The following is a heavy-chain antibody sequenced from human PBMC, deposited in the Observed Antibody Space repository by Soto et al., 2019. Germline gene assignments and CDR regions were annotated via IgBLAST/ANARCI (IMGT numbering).Heavy chain of an antibody. CDR3: AKIYSSSSEDAFAV. Sequence: EVELLESGGGLVQPGGSLRLSCVGSGFTFGSNAMSWVRLAPGKGLEWVSFISGSGVSTSYAESVKGRVTMSRDNSRNTVFLQMHSLRVEDTATYYCAKIYSSSSEDAFAVWGQGTVVTVSS. J-gene: IGHJ3*01. D-gene: IGHD6-6*01. CDR2: ISGSGVST. CDR1: GFTFGSNA. V-gene: IGHV3-23*01.